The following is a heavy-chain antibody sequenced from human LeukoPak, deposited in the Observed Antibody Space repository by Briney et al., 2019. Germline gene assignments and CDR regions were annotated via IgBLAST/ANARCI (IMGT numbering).Heavy chain of an antibody. CDR1: GYTFTNYW. CDR2: IYPGDSRT. V-gene: IGHV5-51*01. J-gene: IGHJ5*02. Sequence: GESLKISCEGFGYTFTNYWIGWVRQMPGKGLEWMGVIYPGDSRTRYSPSFQGQVTISADKSINTAYLQWSSLKASDTAIYCACRGLTSTWFDPWGQGTLVTVSS. D-gene: IGHD2-2*01. CDR3: CRGLTSTWFDP.